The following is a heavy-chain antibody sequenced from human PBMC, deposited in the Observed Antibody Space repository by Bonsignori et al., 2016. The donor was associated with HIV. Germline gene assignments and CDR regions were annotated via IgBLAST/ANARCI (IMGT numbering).Heavy chain of an antibody. D-gene: IGHD7-27*01. CDR3: ARGVLGKYYFDL. J-gene: IGHJ2*01. V-gene: IGHV4-34*01. CDR2: SISMEAP. CDR1: GDSFSGYY. Sequence: QVQLQQWGAGLLKPSETLSLTCAVYGDSFSGYYWTWVRQSPGKGLGSGVGKSISMEAPATTRPSRVESPYSLDTSKKQISLKLTSVTAADTAVYYCARGVLGKYYFDLWGRGHPGHCLL.